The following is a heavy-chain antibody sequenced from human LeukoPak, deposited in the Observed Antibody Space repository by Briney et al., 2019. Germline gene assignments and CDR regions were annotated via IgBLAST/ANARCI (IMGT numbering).Heavy chain of an antibody. CDR1: GAYFSSGRYN. CDR3: ARHYGP. J-gene: IGHJ4*02. D-gene: IGHD3-10*01. CDR2: IYYSGST. V-gene: IGHV4-39*01. Sequence: SETLSLTCTVSGAYFSSGRYNWSWIRQAPGKGLEWIGSIYYSGSTYYNPSLKSRVTISVDTSKNQFSLKLNSVTVTDTAVYYCARHYGPWGQGTLVTVSS.